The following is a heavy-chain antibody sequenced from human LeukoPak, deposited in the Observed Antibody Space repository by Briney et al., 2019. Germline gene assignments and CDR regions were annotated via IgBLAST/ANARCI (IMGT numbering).Heavy chain of an antibody. CDR2: VFYTGYT. Sequence: SETLSLTCTVSGGSINNYYWSWVRQPPGKGLEWIGYVFYTGYTHYNASLKSRVTMSVDTSKNQFSLKLSSVTAADTAVYYCARERYYDILTGYPEGCYFDYWGQGTLVTVSS. CDR3: ARERYYDILTGYPEGCYFDY. D-gene: IGHD3-9*01. V-gene: IGHV4-59*12. CDR1: GGSINNYY. J-gene: IGHJ4*02.